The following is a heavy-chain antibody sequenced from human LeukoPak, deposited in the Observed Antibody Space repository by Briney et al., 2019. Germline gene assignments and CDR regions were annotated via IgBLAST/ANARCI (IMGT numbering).Heavy chain of an antibody. V-gene: IGHV4-59*02. D-gene: IGHD1-1*01. J-gene: IGHJ4*02. CDR1: GGSVSSSY. CDR2: IYHSGST. CDR3: AAANNYYYFDY. Sequence: SETLSLTCTVSGGSVSSSYWNWIRQSPGKGLEWIGNIYHSGSTNYNPSLKSRVIMSLDTSKNQFSLNLTSVTAADTAVYYCAAANNYYYFDYWGQGTLVTVSS.